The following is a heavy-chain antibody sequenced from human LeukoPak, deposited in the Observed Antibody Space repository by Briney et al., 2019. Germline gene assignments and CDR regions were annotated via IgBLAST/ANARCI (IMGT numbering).Heavy chain of an antibody. D-gene: IGHD6-13*01. CDR2: IYYSGST. V-gene: IGHV4-59*01. Sequence: SETLSLTRTVSGGSISSYYWSWIRQPPGKGLEWIGYIYYSGSTNYTPSLKSRVTISVDTSKNQFSLKLSSVTAADTAVYYCARGDGSWYVYFQHWGQGTLVTVSS. CDR3: ARGDGSWYVYFQH. J-gene: IGHJ1*01. CDR1: GGSISSYY.